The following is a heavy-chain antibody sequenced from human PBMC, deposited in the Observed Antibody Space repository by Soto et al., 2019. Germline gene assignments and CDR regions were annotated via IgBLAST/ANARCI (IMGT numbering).Heavy chain of an antibody. CDR2: ISSGGSDK. CDR1: GFTFSSFG. V-gene: IGHV3-30*18. J-gene: IGHJ4*02. CDR3: AKDADIGAAGYYFDY. Sequence: GGSLRLSCAASGFTFSSFGMHWVRQAPGKGLEWVAVISSGGSDKYYADSVKGRFTISRDNSRNTLYLQMNSLRAEDTAAYYCAKDADIGAAGYYFDYWGQGTLVTVSS. D-gene: IGHD6-13*01.